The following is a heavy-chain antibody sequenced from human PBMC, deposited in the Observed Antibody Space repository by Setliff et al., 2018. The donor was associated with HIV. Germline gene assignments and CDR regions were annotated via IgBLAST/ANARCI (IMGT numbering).Heavy chain of an antibody. V-gene: IGHV3-30*12. D-gene: IGHD3-3*01. CDR1: GFTFSDYG. Sequence: PGGSLRLSCAASGFTFSDYGFHWVRQAPGKGLEWVAVISYDGSYKYYADSVKGRFTISRDNSKNTRYVQMNSLRAEDTAVYYCARVFLEWLLYRPDYVMDVWGQGTTVTVSS. CDR3: ARVFLEWLLYRPDYVMDV. J-gene: IGHJ6*02. CDR2: ISYDGSYK.